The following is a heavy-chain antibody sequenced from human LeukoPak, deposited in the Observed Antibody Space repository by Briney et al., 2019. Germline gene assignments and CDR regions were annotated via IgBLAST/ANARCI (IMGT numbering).Heavy chain of an antibody. Sequence: ASVKVSCKAFGYTFTSNYMHWVRQAPGQGLEWMGWINPNSGGTNYAQKFQGRVTMTRDTSISTAYMELSRLRSDDTAVYYCAREVEAAAIDYWGQGTLVTVSS. CDR3: AREVEAAAIDY. D-gene: IGHD6-13*01. V-gene: IGHV1-2*02. CDR1: GYTFTSNY. CDR2: INPNSGGT. J-gene: IGHJ4*02.